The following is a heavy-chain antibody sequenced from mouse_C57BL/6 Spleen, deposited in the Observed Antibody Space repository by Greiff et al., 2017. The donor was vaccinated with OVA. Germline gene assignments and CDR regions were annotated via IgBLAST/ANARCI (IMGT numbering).Heavy chain of an antibody. CDR2: IDPSDSYT. CDR3: ARRGKIYYEYDRND. CDR1: GYTFTSYW. V-gene: IGHV1-50*01. D-gene: IGHD2-4*01. J-gene: IGHJ2*01. Sequence: QVQLQQPGAELVKPGASVKLSCKASGYTFTSYWMQWVKQRPGQGLAWIGEIDPSDSYTTYNQTFKGKATWTVDTSSSTAYRQLRSLTSEDSAVYYCARRGKIYYEYDRNDWGQGTTLTVSS.